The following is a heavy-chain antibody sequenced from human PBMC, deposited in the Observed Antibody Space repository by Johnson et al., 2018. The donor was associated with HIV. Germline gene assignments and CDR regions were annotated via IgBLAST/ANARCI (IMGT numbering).Heavy chain of an antibody. CDR1: GFTVSSNY. Sequence: VQLVESGGGLVQPGGSLRLSCAASGFTVSSNYMSWVRQAPGKGLEWVSVIYSGGSTYYADSVKGRFTISRDNSKNTLYLQMNSLRAEDTAVYYCARDVGNYWPNAFDIWGQGTTVTVSS. CDR3: ARDVGNYWPNAFDI. CDR2: IYSGGST. J-gene: IGHJ3*02. D-gene: IGHD3-22*01. V-gene: IGHV3-66*01.